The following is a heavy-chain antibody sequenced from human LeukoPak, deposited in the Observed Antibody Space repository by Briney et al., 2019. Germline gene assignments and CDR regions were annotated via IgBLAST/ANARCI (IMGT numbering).Heavy chain of an antibody. J-gene: IGHJ4*02. CDR1: GFTFSSYS. V-gene: IGHV3-21*01. CDR2: ISSSSSYI. Sequence: TGGSLRLSCAASGFTFSSYSMNWVRQAPGKGLEWVSSISSSSSYIYYADSVKGRFTISRDNAKNSLYLQMNSLRAEDTAVYYCARDGQPHFDYWGQGTLVTVSS. D-gene: IGHD6-13*01. CDR3: ARDGQPHFDY.